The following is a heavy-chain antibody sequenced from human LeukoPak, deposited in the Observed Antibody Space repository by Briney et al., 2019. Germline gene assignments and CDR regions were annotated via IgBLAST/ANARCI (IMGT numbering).Heavy chain of an antibody. CDR3: AGLSDILTGQTSLSY. J-gene: IGHJ4*02. Sequence: GGSLRLSCAASGFTFSSYEMNWVRQAPGKGLEWVSYISSSGSTIYYADSVKGRFTISRDNAKNSLYLQMNSLRAEDTAVYYCAGLSDILTGQTSLSYWGQGTLVTVSS. CDR1: GFTFSSYE. CDR2: ISSSGSTI. V-gene: IGHV3-48*03. D-gene: IGHD3-9*01.